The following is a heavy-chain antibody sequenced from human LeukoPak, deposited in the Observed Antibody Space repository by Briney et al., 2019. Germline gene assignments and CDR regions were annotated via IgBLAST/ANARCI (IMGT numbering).Heavy chain of an antibody. CDR1: VGSSITYY. J-gene: IGHJ4*02. CDR2: IHTSGST. V-gene: IGHV4-4*09. Sequence: SETLSLTCTVSVGSSITYYWTWIRQPPGKGVEGIGYIHTSGSTNYNPSLKSRVTMSVATSKNQFSLRLSSVTAADTAVYYCARPGQSAWWVYFNYWGQGIPVTVSS. CDR3: ARPGQSAWWVYFNY. D-gene: IGHD2-15*01.